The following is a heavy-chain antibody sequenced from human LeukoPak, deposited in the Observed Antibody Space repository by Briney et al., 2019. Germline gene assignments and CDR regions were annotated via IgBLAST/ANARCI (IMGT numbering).Heavy chain of an antibody. J-gene: IGHJ4*02. CDR3: ARDKSAGADTGSSFYY. V-gene: IGHV3-23*01. D-gene: IGHD3-10*01. CDR1: GSTFSSYA. CDR2: IDGSGDKT. Sequence: GGSLRLSCAASGSTFSSYAMHWVRQAPGKGLRWVSAIDGSGDKTLYADSVKGRFTISRDNSKNILNLQMDSLRAEDTAIYYCARDKSAGADTGSSFYYWGQGALVTVSS.